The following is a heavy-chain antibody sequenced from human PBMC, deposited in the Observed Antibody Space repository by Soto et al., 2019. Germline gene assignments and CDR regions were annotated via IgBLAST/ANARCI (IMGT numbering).Heavy chain of an antibody. Sequence: EVQLVESGGGLVQPGGSLRLSCAGSGFTLSDNYMDWVRQAPGKGLEWVGRTRNKANRYTTEYAASVKGRFTVSRDQSMNSLHLQMNSLKTEDTAVYYCVSTSHYVSGPWNFDFWGQGTVVTVSS. V-gene: IGHV3-72*01. D-gene: IGHD3-10*01. J-gene: IGHJ4*02. CDR2: TRNKANRYTT. CDR3: VSTSHYVSGPWNFDF. CDR1: GFTLSDNY.